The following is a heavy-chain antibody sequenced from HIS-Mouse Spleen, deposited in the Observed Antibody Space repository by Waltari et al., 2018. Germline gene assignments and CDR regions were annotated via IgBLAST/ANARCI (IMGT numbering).Heavy chain of an antibody. CDR2: IWYDGSNK. J-gene: IGHJ4*02. V-gene: IGHV3-33*01. CDR1: GFTFSSYG. D-gene: IGHD1-26*01. Sequence: QVQLVESGGGVVQPGRSLRLSCAASGFTFSSYGMHWVRQAPGKGLEWVAVIWYDGSNKYYADSVKGRFTISRDNSKNTLYLQMNSLRAEDTAVYYCARVVGATSFDYWGQGTLVTVSS. CDR3: ARVVGATSFDY.